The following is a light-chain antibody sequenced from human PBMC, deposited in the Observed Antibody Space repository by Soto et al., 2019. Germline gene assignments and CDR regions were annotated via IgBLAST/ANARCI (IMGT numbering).Light chain of an antibody. CDR2: DAS. CDR3: QQVATSPRT. V-gene: IGKV3-20*01. J-gene: IGKJ1*01. CDR1: QTVGNNY. Sequence: DIVLTQSPGTLSLSPGERATLSCRASQTVGNNYLAWYQQKPGRAPRLLIYDASSSVPGLPDRFSGSGSGRDFTRTIARVEPEDFAVYYCQQVATSPRTFGQGTKVEIK.